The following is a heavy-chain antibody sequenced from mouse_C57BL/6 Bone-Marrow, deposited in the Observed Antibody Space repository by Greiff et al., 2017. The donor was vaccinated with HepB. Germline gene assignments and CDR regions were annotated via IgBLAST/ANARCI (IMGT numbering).Heavy chain of an antibody. CDR2: ISYSGST. CDR3: ARIYYYGSSGVWYFDV. Sequence: DVQLQESGPGLAKPSQTLSLTCSVTGYSITSDYWNWIRKFPGNKLEYMGYISYSGSTYYNPSLKSRISITRDTSKNQYYLQLNSVTTEDTATYYCARIYYYGSSGVWYFDVWGTGTTVTVSS. V-gene: IGHV3-8*01. CDR1: GYSITSDY. J-gene: IGHJ1*03. D-gene: IGHD1-1*01.